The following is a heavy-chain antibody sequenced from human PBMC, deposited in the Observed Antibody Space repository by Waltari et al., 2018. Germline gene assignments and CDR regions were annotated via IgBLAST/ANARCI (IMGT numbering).Heavy chain of an antibody. CDR2: MNPNSGNT. Sequence: QVQLVQSGAEVKKPGASVKVSCKASGYTFTSYDINWVRQATGQGLEWMGWMNPNSGNTGYEQKFQGRVTMTRNTSISTAYMELSSLRSEDTAVYYCARGWEYQLLVYYYYYGMDVWGQGTTVTVSS. CDR3: ARGWEYQLLVYYYYYGMDV. V-gene: IGHV1-8*01. D-gene: IGHD2-2*01. J-gene: IGHJ6*02. CDR1: GYTFTSYD.